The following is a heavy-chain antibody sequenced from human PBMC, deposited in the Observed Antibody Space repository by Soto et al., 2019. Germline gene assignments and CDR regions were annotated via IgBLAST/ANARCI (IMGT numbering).Heavy chain of an antibody. V-gene: IGHV4-31*11. Sequence: SETLSLTCAVSGVSMRTGGYYWTWIRQDPGKGLEWIGYVYFSGTTYYNPSLKNRVTMSVDLSKNQFSLKLTSVTAADTAVYYCASRLGQGRVPAASRYNWFDPWGQGTLVTVSS. CDR1: GVSMRTGGYY. CDR3: ASRLGQGRVPAASRYNWFDP. D-gene: IGHD2-2*01. J-gene: IGHJ5*02. CDR2: VYFSGTT.